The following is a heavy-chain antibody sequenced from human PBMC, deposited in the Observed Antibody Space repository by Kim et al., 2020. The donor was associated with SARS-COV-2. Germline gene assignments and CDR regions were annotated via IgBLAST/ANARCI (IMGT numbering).Heavy chain of an antibody. D-gene: IGHD4-17*01. Sequence: GGSLRLSCAASGFTFSSYAMNWVRQAPGKGLEWVSAISDSGTGTYYADSVKGRFTISRDNSKNTLYLQMNSLRAEDTAVYYCAKGGSSVTLTFDYWGQGTLVTVSS. J-gene: IGHJ4*02. V-gene: IGHV3-23*01. CDR2: ISDSGTGT. CDR1: GFTFSSYA. CDR3: AKGGSSVTLTFDY.